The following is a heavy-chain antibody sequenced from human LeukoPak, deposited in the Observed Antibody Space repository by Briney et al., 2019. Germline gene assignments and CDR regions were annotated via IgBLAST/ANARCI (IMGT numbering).Heavy chain of an antibody. CDR1: GGSISSSSYY. J-gene: IGHJ3*02. D-gene: IGHD3-16*01. CDR2: IYYSGST. V-gene: IGHV4-39*01. Sequence: PSETLSLTCTVSGGSISSSSYYWGWIRQPPGKGLEWIGSIYYSGSTYYNPSLKSRVTISVDTSKNQFSLKLSSVTAADTAVYYCARSTWVALGAFDIWGQGTMDTVSS. CDR3: ARSTWVALGAFDI.